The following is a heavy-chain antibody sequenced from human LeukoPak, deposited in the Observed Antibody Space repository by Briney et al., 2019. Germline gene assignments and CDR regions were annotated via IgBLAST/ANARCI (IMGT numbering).Heavy chain of an antibody. D-gene: IGHD3-10*01. CDR2: ISGSGGST. J-gene: IGHJ5*02. Sequence: PGGSLRLSCAASGFTFSSYGMSWVRQAPGKGLEWVSAISGSGGSTYYADSVKGRFTISRDNSKNTLYLQMNSLRAEDTAVYYCAKVPYYYGSGSSTSWFDPWGQGTLVTVSS. CDR3: AKVPYYYGSGSSTSWFDP. CDR1: GFTFSSYG. V-gene: IGHV3-23*01.